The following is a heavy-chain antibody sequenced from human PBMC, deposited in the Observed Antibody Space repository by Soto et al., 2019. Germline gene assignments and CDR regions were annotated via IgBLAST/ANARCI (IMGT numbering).Heavy chain of an antibody. CDR1: GFTFSNYW. D-gene: IGHD2-15*01. J-gene: IGHJ6*03. Sequence: EVQLVESGGGLVQPGGSLRLSCVASGFTFSNYWMYWVRQAPGEGLVWVSRINNDGSVSSYADSVKGRLTISRDNVKNTLYLQMDSLRAEDTAVYYCARGDCVGGTCYSLAASFYYYMDVWGKGPTVTVFS. CDR3: ARGDCVGGTCYSLAASFYYYMDV. V-gene: IGHV3-74*01. CDR2: INNDGSVS.